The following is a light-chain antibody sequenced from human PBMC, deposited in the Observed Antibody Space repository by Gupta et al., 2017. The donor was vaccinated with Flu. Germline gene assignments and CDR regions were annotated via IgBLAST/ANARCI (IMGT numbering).Light chain of an antibody. CDR3: QQYHSFPIT. CDR1: QGINNN. V-gene: IGKV1-16*01. J-gene: IGKJ5*01. Sequence: DIQMTQSPSSLSASVGDRVTITCRASQGINNNLAWFQQRPGNAPKSLIYAASRLLSGDPSRFSGSGSGTDFTLTINSLQPEDFASYFCQQYHSFPITFGQGTRLEFK. CDR2: AAS.